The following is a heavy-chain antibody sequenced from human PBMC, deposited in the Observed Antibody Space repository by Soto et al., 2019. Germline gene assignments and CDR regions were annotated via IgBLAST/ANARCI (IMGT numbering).Heavy chain of an antibody. CDR1: GDSVSSNSAA. J-gene: IGHJ6*02. V-gene: IGHV6-1*01. Sequence: SQTLSLTCAISGDSVSSNSAAWNWIRQSPSRGLEWLGRTYYRSKWYNDYAVSVKSRITINPDTSKNQFSLQLNSVTPEDTAVYYCARGEYNWNSGTTDYYYHYGMDVWGQGTTVTVS. D-gene: IGHD1-7*01. CDR2: TYYRSKWYN. CDR3: ARGEYNWNSGTTDYYYHYGMDV.